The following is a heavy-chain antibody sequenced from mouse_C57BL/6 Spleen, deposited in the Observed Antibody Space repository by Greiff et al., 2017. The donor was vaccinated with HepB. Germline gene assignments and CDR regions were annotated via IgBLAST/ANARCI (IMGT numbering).Heavy chain of an antibody. CDR2: IDPSDSYT. Sequence: QVQLKQPGAELVMPGASVKLSCKASGYTFTSYWMHWVKQRPGQGLEWIGEIDPSDSYTNYNQKFKGKSTLTVDKSSSTAYMQLSSLTSEDSAVYYCARSELLRYPFAYWGQGTLVTVSA. CDR3: ARSELLRYPFAY. J-gene: IGHJ3*01. CDR1: GYTFTSYW. D-gene: IGHD1-1*01. V-gene: IGHV1-69*01.